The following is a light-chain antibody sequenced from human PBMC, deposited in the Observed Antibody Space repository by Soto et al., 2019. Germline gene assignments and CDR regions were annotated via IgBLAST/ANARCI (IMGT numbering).Light chain of an antibody. CDR1: SSNIGSNF. J-gene: IGLJ3*02. CDR3: AAWDDSLRGWV. CDR2: RNN. V-gene: IGLV1-47*01. Sequence: QSVLTQPPSASGTPGQRVTISCSGSSSNIGSNFVFWYQQLPGTAPKLLIYRNNQRPSGVPDRFSGSKSGTSASLAISGPRSEDEADYYCAAWDDSLRGWVFGGGTKLTVL.